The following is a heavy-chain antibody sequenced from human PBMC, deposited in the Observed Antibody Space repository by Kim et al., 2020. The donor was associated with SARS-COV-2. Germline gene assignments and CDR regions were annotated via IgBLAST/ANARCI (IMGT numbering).Heavy chain of an antibody. CDR3: ARDGLWLLGGEYYFDY. J-gene: IGHJ4*02. D-gene: IGHD5-18*01. V-gene: IGHV1-18*01. Sequence: KLQGRVTMTTDTSTSTAYMELRSLRSDDTAVYYCARDGLWLLGGEYYFDYWGQGTLVTVSS.